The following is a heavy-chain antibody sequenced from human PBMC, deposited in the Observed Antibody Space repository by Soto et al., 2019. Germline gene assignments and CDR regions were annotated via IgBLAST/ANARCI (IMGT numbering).Heavy chain of an antibody. Sequence: GGSLRLSCVVSGFTFSNYDMSWVRQAPGKGLEWVSVISGSGGSTYYADSVKGRFTISRDNSKNTLYLQMNSLRAEDTAVYYCARGVISLRFLEWLLFDYWGQGTLVTVSS. D-gene: IGHD3-3*01. CDR1: GFTFSNYD. J-gene: IGHJ4*02. CDR2: ISGSGGST. V-gene: IGHV3-23*01. CDR3: ARGVISLRFLEWLLFDY.